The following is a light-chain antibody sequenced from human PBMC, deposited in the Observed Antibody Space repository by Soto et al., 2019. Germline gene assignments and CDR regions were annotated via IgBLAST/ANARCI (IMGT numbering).Light chain of an antibody. J-gene: IGLJ1*01. CDR2: DVS. V-gene: IGLV2-11*01. CDR1: SSDVGGYNY. CDR3: CSYAGSYKV. Sequence: QPALTQPRSVSGSPGQSVTISCTGTSSDVGGYNYVSWYQQHPGKAPKLMIYDVSKRPSGVPDRFSGSKSGNTASLTISGLQAEDEADYYCCSYAGSYKVFGTGTKLTVL.